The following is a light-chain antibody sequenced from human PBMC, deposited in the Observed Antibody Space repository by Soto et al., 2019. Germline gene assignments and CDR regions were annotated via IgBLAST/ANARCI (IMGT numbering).Light chain of an antibody. CDR1: SSNVGTNT. CDR2: SNN. CDR3: AAWDDSLNGVV. J-gene: IGLJ2*01. V-gene: IGLV1-44*01. Sequence: QSVLTQPPSASGTPGQRVTISCSGSSSNVGTNTVNWYQQLPGTAPKLLIYSNNQRPSGVPDRVSGSKSGTSASLAITGLQSEDEANYYCAAWDDSLNGVVFGVGTQLPVL.